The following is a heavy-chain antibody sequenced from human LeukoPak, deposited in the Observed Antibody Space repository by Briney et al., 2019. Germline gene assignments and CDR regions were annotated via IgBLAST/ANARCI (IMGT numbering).Heavy chain of an antibody. D-gene: IGHD4-11*01. V-gene: IGHV3-43*02. J-gene: IGHJ5*02. Sequence: GGSLRLSCAASGFTFDDYAMHWIRQAPGKGLEWVSLITAYGASIYHVDSVKGRFTISRDNSKSSLYLQMNSLTTEDTALYYCAKDLTAVGSPWFDPWGQGTLVTVSS. CDR1: GFTFDDYA. CDR3: AKDLTAVGSPWFDP. CDR2: ITAYGASI.